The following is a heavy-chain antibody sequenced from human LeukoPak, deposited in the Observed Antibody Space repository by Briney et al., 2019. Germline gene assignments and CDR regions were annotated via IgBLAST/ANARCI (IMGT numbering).Heavy chain of an antibody. CDR2: IKSKTDGGTT. CDR3: TTFQYGSGSYYNPDP. D-gene: IGHD3-10*01. Sequence: PGGSLRLSCAASGFTFSKAWMTWVRQAPGKGLDWVGRIKSKTDGGTTDYAAPVKGRFTISRDDSKNTLYLQMNSLKTEDTAVYYCTTFQYGSGSYYNPDPWGQGTLVTVSS. CDR1: GFTFSKAW. V-gene: IGHV3-15*01. J-gene: IGHJ5*02.